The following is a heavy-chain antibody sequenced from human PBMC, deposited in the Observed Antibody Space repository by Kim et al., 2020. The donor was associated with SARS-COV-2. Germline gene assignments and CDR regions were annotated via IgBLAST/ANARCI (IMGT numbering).Heavy chain of an antibody. CDR3: AKGGDGSGFDAFDI. V-gene: IGHV3-30*18. J-gene: IGHJ3*02. Sequence: GGSLRLSCAASGFTFSSYGMHWVRQAPGKGLEWVAVISYDGSNKYYADSVKGRFTISRDNSKNTLYLQMNSLRAEDTAVYYCAKGGDGSGFDAFDIWGQGTMVTVSS. CDR1: GFTFSSYG. D-gene: IGHD3-10*01. CDR2: ISYDGSNK.